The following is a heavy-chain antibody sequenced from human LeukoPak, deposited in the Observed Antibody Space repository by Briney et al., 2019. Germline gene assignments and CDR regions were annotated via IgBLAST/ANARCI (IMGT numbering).Heavy chain of an antibody. Sequence: ASETLSLTCTVSGGSISSYYWSWIRQPAGKGLEWIGRIYTSGSTNYNPSLKSRVTMSVDTSKNQFSLKLSSVTAADTAVYYCARAPVDTAMVTFNYYMDVWGKGTTVTVSS. CDR3: ARAPVDTAMVTFNYYMDV. V-gene: IGHV4-4*07. J-gene: IGHJ6*03. D-gene: IGHD5-18*01. CDR1: GGSISSYY. CDR2: IYTSGST.